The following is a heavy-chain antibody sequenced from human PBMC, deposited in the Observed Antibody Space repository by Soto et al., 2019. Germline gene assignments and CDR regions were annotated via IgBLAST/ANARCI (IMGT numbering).Heavy chain of an antibody. V-gene: IGHV3-53*01. CDR2: VYDADGK. D-gene: IGHD1-1*01. Sequence: VQLVESGGALIQRGGSLRLSCAVVGMTVSGKKYVAWVRQAPGKGLEWVSGVYDADGKYYADSVKGRFTTSRDSSKTIVYLEMNDLGPEDTAIYYCATWLQREHAYDVWGLGTAVTVSS. CDR1: GMTVSGKKY. J-gene: IGHJ3*01. CDR3: ATWLQREHAYDV.